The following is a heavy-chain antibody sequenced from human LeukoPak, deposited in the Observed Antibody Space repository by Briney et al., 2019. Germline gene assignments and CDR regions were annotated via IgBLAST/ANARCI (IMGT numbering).Heavy chain of an antibody. CDR3: ARTYGPGTYYNRVGGFDI. CDR2: IYPGDSDT. CDR1: GYSFTNYW. D-gene: IGHD3-10*01. V-gene: IGHV5-51*01. Sequence: GESLQISCKGSGYSFTNYWIGWVRQMPGKGREWMGIIYPGDSDTRYSPSFQGQVTISADKSITTAYLQWSSLKASDTAMYYCARTYGPGTYYNRVGGFDIWGQGTMVTVSS. J-gene: IGHJ3*02.